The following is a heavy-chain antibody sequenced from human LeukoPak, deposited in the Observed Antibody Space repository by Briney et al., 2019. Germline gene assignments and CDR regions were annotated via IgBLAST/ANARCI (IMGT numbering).Heavy chain of an antibody. J-gene: IGHJ4*02. V-gene: IGHV1-69*13. CDR3: ARWAGYCSITNCYTAFDY. Sequence: SVRVSCKASGGTISNYAINWVRQAPGQGLEWMGGITPIFGTANYAQRFQGRVTITADESTSTAYMELSSLRSEDTAVHYCARWAGYCSITNCYTAFDYWGQGTLVTVSS. CDR1: GGTISNYA. CDR2: ITPIFGTA. D-gene: IGHD2-2*02.